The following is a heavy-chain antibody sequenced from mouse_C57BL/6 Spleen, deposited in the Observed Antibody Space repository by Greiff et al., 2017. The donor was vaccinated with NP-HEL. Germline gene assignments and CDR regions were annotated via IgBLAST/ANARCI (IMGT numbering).Heavy chain of an antibody. D-gene: IGHD1-1*01. V-gene: IGHV5-17*01. CDR3: ARKTFTTSYAMDY. J-gene: IGHJ4*01. Sequence: EVKVEESGGGLVKPGGSLKLSCAASGFTFSDYGMHWVRQAPEKGLEWVAYISSGSSTIYYADTVKGRFTISRDNAKNTLFLQMTSLRSEDTAMYYCARKTFTTSYAMDYWGQGTSVTVSS. CDR2: ISSGSSTI. CDR1: GFTFSDYG.